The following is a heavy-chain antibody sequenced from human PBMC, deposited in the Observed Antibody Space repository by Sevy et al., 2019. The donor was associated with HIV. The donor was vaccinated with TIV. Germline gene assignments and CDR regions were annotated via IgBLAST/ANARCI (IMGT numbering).Heavy chain of an antibody. CDR1: GFRFSDYG. CDR2: IRFDGSMK. Sequence: GGSLRLSCAASGFRFSDYGMHWVRQAPGKGLEWVSLIRFDGSMKYIADSVKGRFTSSRDKVKDTLYLQMNSLRPEDTAVYYCAKDHYDYRTGYYGYYGMDVWGQGTTVTVSS. J-gene: IGHJ6*02. CDR3: AKDHYDYRTGYYGYYGMDV. D-gene: IGHD3-3*01. V-gene: IGHV3-30*02.